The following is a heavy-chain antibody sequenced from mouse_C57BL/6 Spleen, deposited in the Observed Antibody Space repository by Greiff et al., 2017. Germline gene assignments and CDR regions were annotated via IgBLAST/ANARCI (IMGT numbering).Heavy chain of an antibody. Sequence: EVQLQQSGPELVKPGASVKIPCKASGYTFTDYIMDWVKQSHGKSLEWIGDINPNNGGTIYNQKFKGKATLTVDKSSSTAYMELRSLTSEDTAGYYCASYYCNDEEYYAMDYWGQGTSVTVAS. D-gene: IGHD2-2*01. CDR3: ASYYCNDEEYYAMDY. V-gene: IGHV1-18*01. CDR2: INPNNGGT. J-gene: IGHJ4*01. CDR1: GYTFTDYI.